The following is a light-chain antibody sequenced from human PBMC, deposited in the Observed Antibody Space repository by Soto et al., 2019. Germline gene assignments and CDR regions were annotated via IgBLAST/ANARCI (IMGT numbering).Light chain of an antibody. CDR1: QSVSSSY. Sequence: EIVLTQSPGTLSLSPGERATLSCRASQSVSSSYLAWYQQRPGQAPRLLIYGASSRAAGIPDRFDGSGSGTDFTLTISRLEPEDFAVYYCQQYRSSPLTFGQGTKVDIK. CDR2: GAS. CDR3: QQYRSSPLT. V-gene: IGKV3-20*01. J-gene: IGKJ1*01.